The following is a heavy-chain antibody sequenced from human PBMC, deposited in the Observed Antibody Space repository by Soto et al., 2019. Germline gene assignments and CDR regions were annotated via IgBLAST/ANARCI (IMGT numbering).Heavy chain of an antibody. CDR2: FFHTGTG. V-gene: IGHV4-59*11. J-gene: IGHJ2*01. CDR1: GDAISRHY. CDR3: VRNYGGNSQFFDL. D-gene: IGHD4-17*01. Sequence: QVQLQESGPGLVKPSETLSLNCSVSGDAISRHYWSWIRQSPGKGLEWLGYFFHTGTGLYNPSLRSRVTMSVDTSKNQFSLKLTSVIPADTAVYFCVRNYGGNSQFFDLWGRGTLVTVSS.